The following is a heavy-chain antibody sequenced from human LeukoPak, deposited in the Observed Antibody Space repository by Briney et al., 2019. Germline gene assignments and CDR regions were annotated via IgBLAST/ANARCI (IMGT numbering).Heavy chain of an antibody. V-gene: IGHV3-7*01. Sequence: GGSLRLSCAASGFTFSSFWMTWVRQAPGKGLEWVANIKPDGSEKSYVDSVKGRFTISRDNAKNSLYLEMNSLRAEDTAVYYCETYSGSFSLAYWGQGTLVTVSS. J-gene: IGHJ4*02. CDR3: ETYSGSFSLAY. CDR2: IKPDGSEK. D-gene: IGHD1-26*01. CDR1: GFTFSSFW.